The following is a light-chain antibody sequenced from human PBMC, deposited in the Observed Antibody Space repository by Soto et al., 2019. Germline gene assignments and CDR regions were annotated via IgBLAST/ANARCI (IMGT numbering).Light chain of an antibody. J-gene: IGLJ1*01. CDR3: CSYAGSYTYV. Sequence: QSALTQPASVSGAPRQSISIPCTGSNSDAGTYSLVSWYQQHPGEAPKLMIYDVSKRPSGVPDRFSGSKSGNTASLTISGLQAEDEADYYCCSYAGSYTYVFGTGTKLTVL. V-gene: IGLV2-11*01. CDR1: NSDAGTYSL. CDR2: DVS.